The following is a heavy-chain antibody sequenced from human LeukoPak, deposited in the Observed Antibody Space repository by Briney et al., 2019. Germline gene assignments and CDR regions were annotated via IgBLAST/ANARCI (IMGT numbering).Heavy chain of an antibody. CDR3: AREVMAKRRAFDI. CDR2: IYSDDRT. CDR1: GFTFSSYN. Sequence: GGSLRLSCAASGFTFSSYNMNWVRQAPGKGLEWVSVIYSDDRTYYADSVKGRFTISRHTSKKTLYLQMNSLRAEDTAVYYCAREVMAKRRAFDIWGQGTVVTVSS. D-gene: IGHD2-8*01. V-gene: IGHV3-53*04. J-gene: IGHJ3*02.